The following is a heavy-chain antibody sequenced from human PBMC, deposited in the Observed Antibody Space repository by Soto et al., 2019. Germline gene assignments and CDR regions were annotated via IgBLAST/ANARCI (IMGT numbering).Heavy chain of an antibody. V-gene: IGHV2-70*11. CDR2: IDWDDDK. Sequence: SGPTLVNPTQTLTLTCTFSGFSLSTSGMCVSWIRQPPGKALEWLARIDWDDDKYYSTSLKTRLTISKDTSKNQVVLTMTNMDPVDTATYYCARITHYGDYALPFDYWGQGTLVTVSS. CDR1: GFSLSTSGMC. CDR3: ARITHYGDYALPFDY. J-gene: IGHJ4*02. D-gene: IGHD4-17*01.